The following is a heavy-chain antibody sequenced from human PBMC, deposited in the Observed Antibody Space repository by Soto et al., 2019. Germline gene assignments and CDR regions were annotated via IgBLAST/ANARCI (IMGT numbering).Heavy chain of an antibody. CDR2: IYYSGST. V-gene: IGHV4-59*01. Sequence: SEPLSLTXTVSGGSISSYYWSWIRQPPGKGLEWIGYIYYSGSTNSNPSLKSRVTISVDTSKNQFSLKLSSVTAADTAVYYCARDSKRGYSGYDKLDYWGQGTLVTVSS. J-gene: IGHJ4*02. D-gene: IGHD5-12*01. CDR1: GGSISSYY. CDR3: ARDSKRGYSGYDKLDY.